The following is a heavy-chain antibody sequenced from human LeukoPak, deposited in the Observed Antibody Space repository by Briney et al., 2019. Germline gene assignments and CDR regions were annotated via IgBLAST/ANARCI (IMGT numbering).Heavy chain of an antibody. CDR2: MNPNSGNT. J-gene: IGHJ3*02. CDR1: GYTFTSYD. V-gene: IGHV1-8*01. D-gene: IGHD3-22*01. Sequence: ASVKVSCKASGYTFTSYDINWVRQATGQGLEWMGWMNPNSGNTGYAQKFQGRVTMTRNTSISIAYMELSSLRSEDTAVYYCASTLVVVDAFDIWGQGTMVTVSS. CDR3: ASTLVVVDAFDI.